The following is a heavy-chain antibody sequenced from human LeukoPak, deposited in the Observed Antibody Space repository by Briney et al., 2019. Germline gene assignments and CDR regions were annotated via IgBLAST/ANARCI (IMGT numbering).Heavy chain of an antibody. V-gene: IGHV1-46*01. Sequence: ASVKVSCKASGYTFTSYYMHWVRQAPGQGLEWMGIINPSGGSTSYAQKFQGRVTMTRDTSTSTVYMELSSLRSEDTAVYYCARDGIVATDYYYYGMDVWGQGTTVTVSS. J-gene: IGHJ6*02. D-gene: IGHD5-12*01. CDR2: INPSGGST. CDR1: GYTFTSYY. CDR3: ARDGIVATDYYYYGMDV.